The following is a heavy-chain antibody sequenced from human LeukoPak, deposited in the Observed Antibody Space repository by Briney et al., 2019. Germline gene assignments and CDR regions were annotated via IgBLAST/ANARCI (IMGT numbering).Heavy chain of an antibody. J-gene: IGHJ4*02. V-gene: IGHV4-59*01. CDR2: VYYSGST. Sequence: TASETLSLTCTVSGGSISSYYWSWIRQPPGKGLEWIGYVYYSGSTNYNPSLKSRVTISVDTSKNQFSLKLSSVTAADTAVYYCARTQYCSSTSCYFGYFDYWGQGTLVTVSS. CDR3: ARTQYCSSTSCYFGYFDY. D-gene: IGHD2-2*01. CDR1: GGSISSYY.